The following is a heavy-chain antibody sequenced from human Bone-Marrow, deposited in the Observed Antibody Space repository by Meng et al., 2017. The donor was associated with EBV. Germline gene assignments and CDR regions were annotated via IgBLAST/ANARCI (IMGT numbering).Heavy chain of an antibody. J-gene: IGHJ4*02. Sequence: VQLGQSGAEVKKPGSSVKVSGKTSGGTLSSYAISWVRQAPGQGLEWMGGLIPMFGAPNYAQKFQDRVTITADESTSTHYMDLTSLRSEDTAVYYCASESGRGYTPDYWGQGTLVTVSS. CDR2: LIPMFGAP. D-gene: IGHD5-12*01. CDR1: GGTLSSYA. CDR3: ASESGRGYTPDY. V-gene: IGHV1-69*01.